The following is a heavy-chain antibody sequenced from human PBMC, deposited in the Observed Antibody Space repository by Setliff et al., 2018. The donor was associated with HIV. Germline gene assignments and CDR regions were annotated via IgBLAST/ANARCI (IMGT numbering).Heavy chain of an antibody. D-gene: IGHD3-10*01. V-gene: IGHV4-34*11. CDR3: ARDTWFGESEDPFYYYMDV. CDR2: IYHSGST. Sequence: SETLSLTCAVYGGSFSGYYWGWIRQPPGKGLEWIGSIYHSGSTYYNPSLKSRVIMSVDTSKKYFALRVTSVTAADSAVYYCARDTWFGESEDPFYYYMDVWGKGTTVTVSS. J-gene: IGHJ6*03. CDR1: GGSFSGYY.